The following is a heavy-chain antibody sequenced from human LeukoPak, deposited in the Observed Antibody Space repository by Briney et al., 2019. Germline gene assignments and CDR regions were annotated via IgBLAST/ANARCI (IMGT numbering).Heavy chain of an antibody. D-gene: IGHD6-13*01. CDR3: ARDQGPAAAGYGNDAFDI. Sequence: AASVKVSCKASGYTFTGYYMHWVRQAPGQGLEWMGWINPNSGGTNYAQKLQGRVTMTTDTSTSTAYMELRSLRSDDTAVYYCARDQGPAAAGYGNDAFDIWGQGTMVTVSS. V-gene: IGHV1-2*02. J-gene: IGHJ3*02. CDR2: INPNSGGT. CDR1: GYTFTGYY.